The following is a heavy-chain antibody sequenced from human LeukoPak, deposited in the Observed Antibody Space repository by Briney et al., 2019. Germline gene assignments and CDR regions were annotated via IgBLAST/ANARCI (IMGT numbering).Heavy chain of an antibody. CDR2: INPNSGGT. V-gene: IGHV1-2*02. CDR3: ARESQWELPHDY. Sequence: ASVKVSCKASGYTFTGHYMHWVRQAPGQGLEWMGWINPNSGGTNYAQKFQGRVTMTRDTSISTAYMELSRLRSDDTAVYYCARESQWELPHDYWGQGTLVTVSS. D-gene: IGHD1-26*01. J-gene: IGHJ4*02. CDR1: GYTFTGHY.